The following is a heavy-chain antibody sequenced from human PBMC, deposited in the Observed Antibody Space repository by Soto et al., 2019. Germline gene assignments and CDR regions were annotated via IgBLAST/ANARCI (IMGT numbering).Heavy chain of an antibody. D-gene: IGHD5-18*01. CDR3: ARDVTRYYFDY. CDR1: GGSISSGDYY. Sequence: SETLSLTCTVSGGSISSGDYYWSWIRQPPGKGLEWIGYIYYSGSTYYNPSLKSRVTISVDTSKNQFSLKLSSVTAADTAVYYCARDVTRYYFDYWGQGTLVTVSS. CDR2: IYYSGST. J-gene: IGHJ4*02. V-gene: IGHV4-30-4*01.